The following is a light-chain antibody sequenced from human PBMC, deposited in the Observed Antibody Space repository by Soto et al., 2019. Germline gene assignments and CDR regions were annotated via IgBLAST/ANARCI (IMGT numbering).Light chain of an antibody. Sequence: SYDLTQPPSVSAAPGQTAKITCGGNNVGSKGVHWYQQKPGQAPVLVVYDDSDRPSGIPERFSGSTSGNTATLTISRVEAGDEADYYCQVWDSSADRSVFGTGTKVTVL. CDR3: QVWDSSADRSV. J-gene: IGLJ1*01. V-gene: IGLV3-21*02. CDR1: NVGSKG. CDR2: DDS.